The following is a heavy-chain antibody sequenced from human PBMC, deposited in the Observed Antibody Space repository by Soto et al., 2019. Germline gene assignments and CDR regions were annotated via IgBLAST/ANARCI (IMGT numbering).Heavy chain of an antibody. V-gene: IGHV1-69*06. CDR3: AKHRTSYGSGSDYNLPYCDY. Sequence: SVKVSCKASGGTFSSYAISWVRQAPGQGLEWMGGIIPIFGTANYAQKFQGRVTITADKSTSTAYMELSSLRSEDTAVYYCAKHRTSYGSGSDYNLPYCDYSGQGTLVTVAS. J-gene: IGHJ4*02. D-gene: IGHD3-10*01. CDR1: GGTFSSYA. CDR2: IIPIFGTA.